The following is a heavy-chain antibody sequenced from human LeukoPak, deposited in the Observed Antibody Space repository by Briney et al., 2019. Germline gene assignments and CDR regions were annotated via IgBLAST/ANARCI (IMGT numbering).Heavy chain of an antibody. J-gene: IGHJ4*02. CDR3: ARIIPKGPVTHDY. D-gene: IGHD2-21*02. CDR2: ISTSGDTT. CDR1: KFTFSNYE. V-gene: IGHV3-48*03. Sequence: PGGSLRLSCAASKFTFSNYEMNWVRQAPGKGLQWVSYISTSGDTTLYADSVKGRFTISRDNANNSLYIQMNSLRAEDTPLYFCARIIPKGPVTHDYWGQGTLVTVSS.